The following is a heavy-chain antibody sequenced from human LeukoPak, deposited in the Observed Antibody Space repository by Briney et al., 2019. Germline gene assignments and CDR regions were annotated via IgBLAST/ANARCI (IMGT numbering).Heavy chain of an antibody. CDR1: GGSISSSNW. V-gene: IGHV4-4*02. Sequence: PSETLSLTCAVSGGSISSSNWWSWVRQPPGKGLEWIGEIIDTGSTKYNSSLKSRVTISVDTSKNEFSLNLTSVTAADTAIYYCARGLASGYPPIPFDYWGQGTLVTVSS. CDR2: IIDTGST. D-gene: IGHD3-3*01. CDR3: ARGLASGYPPIPFDY. J-gene: IGHJ4*02.